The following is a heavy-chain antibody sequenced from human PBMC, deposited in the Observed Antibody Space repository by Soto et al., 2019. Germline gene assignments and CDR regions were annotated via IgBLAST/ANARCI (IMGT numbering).Heavy chain of an antibody. J-gene: IGHJ4*02. V-gene: IGHV4-59*08. CDR3: ANSPGYSSGWPFDY. D-gene: IGHD6-19*01. CDR1: GGSISSYY. CDR2: IYYSGST. Sequence: NPSETLSLTCTVSGGSISSYYWSWIRQPPGKGLEWIGYIYYSGSTNYNPSLKSRVTISVDTSKNQFSLKLSSVTAADTAVYYCANSPGYSSGWPFDYWGQGTLVTVSS.